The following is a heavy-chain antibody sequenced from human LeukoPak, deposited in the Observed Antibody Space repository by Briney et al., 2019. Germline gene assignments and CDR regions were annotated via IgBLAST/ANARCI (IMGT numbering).Heavy chain of an antibody. V-gene: IGHV5-51*01. Sequence: GESLKISCKGSGYTFTSYWIGWVRQMPGKGLEWMGIIFPGDSDTIYSPSFQGQVTISADKSINTAYLQWSSLKASDTAMYYCATSESQTKFDYWGQGTLVTASS. CDR1: GYTFTSYW. CDR2: IFPGDSDT. CDR3: ATSESQTKFDY. J-gene: IGHJ4*02. D-gene: IGHD1/OR15-1a*01.